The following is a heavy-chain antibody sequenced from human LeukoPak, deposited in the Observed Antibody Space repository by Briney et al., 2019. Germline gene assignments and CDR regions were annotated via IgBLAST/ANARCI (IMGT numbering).Heavy chain of an antibody. Sequence: SETLSLTCSVSGGSISSYYWSWIRQPPGKGLEWIGYIYYTGSTNYNPSLKSRVTISVDAPKNQFSLKLSSVTAPDTAVYYCAKSRLTPWGYYFDSWGQGTLVTVSS. V-gene: IGHV4-59*08. D-gene: IGHD1-26*01. CDR3: AKSRLTPWGYYFDS. CDR1: GGSISSYY. CDR2: IYYTGST. J-gene: IGHJ4*02.